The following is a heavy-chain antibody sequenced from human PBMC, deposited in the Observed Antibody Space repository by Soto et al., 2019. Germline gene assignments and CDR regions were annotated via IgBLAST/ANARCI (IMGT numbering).Heavy chain of an antibody. CDR2: ISAYNGTT. CDR1: GYTFTSYG. CDR3: AIEPTYSDC. V-gene: IGHV1-18*01. D-gene: IGHD1-26*01. Sequence: QVQLVQSGAEVKKPGASVKGSCKASGYTFTSYGISWVRQAPGQGLEWMGWISAYNGTTKYAQKLQGRATMTPDTSTSTAYTALRSLRSGATAVYYCAIEPTYSDCWGPGTLVTVSS. J-gene: IGHJ4*02.